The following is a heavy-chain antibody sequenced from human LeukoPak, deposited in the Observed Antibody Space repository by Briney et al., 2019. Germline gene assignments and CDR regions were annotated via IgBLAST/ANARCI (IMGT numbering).Heavy chain of an antibody. V-gene: IGHV3-23*01. CDR3: AKDQQGDYGSGSYYVPLWSFDY. J-gene: IGHJ4*02. D-gene: IGHD3-10*01. Sequence: PGGSLRLSCAASGFTFSSYAMSWVRQAPGKGLEWVSAISGSGGSTYYADSVKGRFTISRDNSKNTLYLQMNSLRAEDTAVYYCAKDQQGDYGSGSYYVPLWSFDYWGQGTLVTVSS. CDR1: GFTFSSYA. CDR2: ISGSGGST.